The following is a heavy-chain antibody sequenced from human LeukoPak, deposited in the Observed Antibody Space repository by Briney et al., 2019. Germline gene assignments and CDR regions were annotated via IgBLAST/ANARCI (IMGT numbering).Heavy chain of an antibody. J-gene: IGHJ4*02. CDR2: INRDGTKT. V-gene: IGHV3-7*03. D-gene: IGHD2/OR15-2a*01. Sequence: GGSLRLSCAASGFTFTSFWMTWVRQSPGKGLEWVANINRDGTKTTYVDSVKGRFTISRDNSKSTLYLHMDSLRAEDTAVYYCARDEDTSALSEYWGQGTLVTVSS. CDR1: GFTFTSFW. CDR3: ARDEDTSALSEY.